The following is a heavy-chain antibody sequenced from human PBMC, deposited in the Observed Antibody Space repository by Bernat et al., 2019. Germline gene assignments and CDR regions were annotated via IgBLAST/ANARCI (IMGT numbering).Heavy chain of an antibody. V-gene: IGHV3-30*02. Sequence: QVQLVESGGGVVQPGGSLRLSCAESGFTFSSNGMHWVRQAPGKGLEWVAFIQYDGNNEYYADSVKGQVTISRDNSKNMLYLQMNRLRAEDTAVYYCAKSVYSSENYGMDVWGQGTTVTVSS. CDR3: AKSVYSSENYGMDV. J-gene: IGHJ6*02. D-gene: IGHD6-19*01. CDR2: IQYDGNNE. CDR1: GFTFSSNG.